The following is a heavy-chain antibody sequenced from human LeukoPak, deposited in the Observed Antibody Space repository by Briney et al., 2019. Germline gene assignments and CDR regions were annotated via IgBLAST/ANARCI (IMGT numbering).Heavy chain of an antibody. CDR1: GGTFSSYA. J-gene: IGHJ4*02. CDR2: IIPILGIA. CDR3: ARAHSNYYDSSGYSPYFDY. Sequence: SVKVSCKASGGTFSSYAISWVRQAPGQGLEWMGRIIPILGIANYAQKFQGRVTITADKSTSTAYMELSSLRSEDTAVYYCARAHSNYYDSSGYSPYFDYWGQGTLVTVSS. V-gene: IGHV1-69*04. D-gene: IGHD3-22*01.